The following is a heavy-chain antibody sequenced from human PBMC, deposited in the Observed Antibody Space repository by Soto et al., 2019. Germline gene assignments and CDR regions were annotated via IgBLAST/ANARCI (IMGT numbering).Heavy chain of an antibody. J-gene: IGHJ6*02. CDR1: GYSFTSYW. CDR3: ARHRRAHYDSSGPFYYYGMDV. V-gene: IGHV5-10-1*01. D-gene: IGHD3-22*01. CDR2: IDPSDSYT. Sequence: GESLKISCKGSGYSFTSYWISWVRQMPGKGLERMGRIDPSDSYTNYSPSFQGHVTISADKSISTAYLQWSSLKASDTAMYYCARHRRAHYDSSGPFYYYGMDVWGQGTTVTVS.